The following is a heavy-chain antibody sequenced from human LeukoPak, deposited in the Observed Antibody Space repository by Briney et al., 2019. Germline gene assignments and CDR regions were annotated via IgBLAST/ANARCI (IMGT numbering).Heavy chain of an antibody. J-gene: IGHJ4*02. V-gene: IGHV5-51*01. CDR3: ARPHRGTTNQFDY. D-gene: IGHD3-16*01. CDR1: GYSFTSYW. CDR2: IYPGDSDT. Sequence: GESLKISCKGSGYSFTSYWIGWVRQMPGEGLKWMGIIYPGDSDTRYSPSFQGQVTISADKSISTAYLQWSSLKASDTAMYYCARPHRGTTNQFDYWGQGTLVTVSS.